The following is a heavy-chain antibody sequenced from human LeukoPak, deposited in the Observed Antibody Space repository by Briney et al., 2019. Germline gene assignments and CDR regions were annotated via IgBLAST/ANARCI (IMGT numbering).Heavy chain of an antibody. CDR2: ISAYNGNT. CDR1: GYTFTSYG. Sequence: ASVKVSCKASGYTFTSYGISWVRQAPGQGLEWMGWISAYNGNTNYAQKLQGRVTMTRDTSTSTAYMELSSLRSEDTAVYYCARVYGPIDYWGQGTLVTVSS. D-gene: IGHD2-8*01. V-gene: IGHV1-18*04. J-gene: IGHJ4*02. CDR3: ARVYGPIDY.